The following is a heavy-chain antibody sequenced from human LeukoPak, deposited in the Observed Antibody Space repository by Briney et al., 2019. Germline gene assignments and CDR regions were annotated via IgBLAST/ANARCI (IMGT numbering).Heavy chain of an antibody. CDR2: INPNSGGT. CDR1: GYTFTDYF. D-gene: IGHD5-24*01. J-gene: IGHJ4*02. Sequence: ASVKVSCKASGYTFTDYFIHWVRQAPGQGLEWMGRINPNSGGTNYAQKFQGRATITADESTSTAYMELSSLRSEDTAVYYCARDDPREERWLQPGDWGNLWGQGTLVTVSS. CDR3: ARDDPREERWLQPGDWGNL. V-gene: IGHV1-2*06.